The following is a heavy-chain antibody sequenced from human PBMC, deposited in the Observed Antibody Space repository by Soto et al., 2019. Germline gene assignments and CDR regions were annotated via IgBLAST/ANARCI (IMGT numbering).Heavy chain of an antibody. J-gene: IGHJ6*02. CDR1: GFTFDSFG. V-gene: IGHV3-30*03. D-gene: IGHD3-9*01. Sequence: PGGSLRLSCTASGFTFDSFGMHWVRQAPGKGLEWVTVISYDGSRTYYADFVKGRFTISRDNSNNTLYLQLNSLRTEDTAVYFCARDPPDHEILTGYIGGGMDVWGQGTTVTVSS. CDR2: ISYDGSRT. CDR3: ARDPPDHEILTGYIGGGMDV.